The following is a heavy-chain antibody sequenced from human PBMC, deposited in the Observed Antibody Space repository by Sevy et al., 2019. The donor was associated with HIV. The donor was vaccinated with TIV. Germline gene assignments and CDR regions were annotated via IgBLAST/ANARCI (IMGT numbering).Heavy chain of an antibody. V-gene: IGHV4-39*02. CDR3: ARGPGGESRGLGFDP. D-gene: IGHD5-12*01. Sequence: SETLSLTCTVSGGSISSSIHHWGWIRQPPGKGLEWIGTFYYAGDTYYNPSLKSRVTISVDTSKNHFSLNLSSVTAADTSIYYWARGPGGESRGLGFDPWGQGTLVTVSS. CDR1: GGSISSSIHH. CDR2: FYYAGDT. J-gene: IGHJ5*02.